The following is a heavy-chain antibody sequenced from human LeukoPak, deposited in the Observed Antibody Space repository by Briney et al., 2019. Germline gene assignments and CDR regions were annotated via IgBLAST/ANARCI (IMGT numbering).Heavy chain of an antibody. V-gene: IGHV3-21*01. CDR1: GFTFSSYS. CDR2: ISSSSSYI. D-gene: IGHD3-22*01. CDR3: ARVVWDSSGYYIDF. J-gene: IGHJ4*02. Sequence: GGSLRLSCGASGFTFSSYSMKWVRQAPGKGLEWVSSISSSSSYIYYADSVKGRFTISRDNAMNSLYLQMNSLRAEDTAVYYCARVVWDSSGYYIDFWGQGTLVTVSS.